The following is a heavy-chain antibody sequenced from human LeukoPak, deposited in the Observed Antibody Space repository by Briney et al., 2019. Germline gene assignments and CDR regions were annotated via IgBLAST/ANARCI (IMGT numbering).Heavy chain of an antibody. CDR2: ISWNSGSI. J-gene: IGHJ1*01. CDR1: GFTFDDYA. D-gene: IGHD3-10*01. V-gene: IGHV3-9*01. Sequence: TGGSLRLSCAASGFTFDDYAMHWVRQAPGKGLEWVSGISWNSGSIGYADSVKGRFTISRDNAKNSLYLQMNSLRAEDTALYYCAKAGELLSSEYFQHWGQGTLVTVSS. CDR3: AKAGELLSSEYFQH.